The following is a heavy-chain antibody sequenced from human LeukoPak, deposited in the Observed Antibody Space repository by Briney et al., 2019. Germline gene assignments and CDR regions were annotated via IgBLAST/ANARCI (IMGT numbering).Heavy chain of an antibody. V-gene: IGHV3-21*04. D-gene: IGHD1-26*01. J-gene: IGHJ4*02. CDR3: ARKGLGGELGGFDS. Sequence: PGGSLRLSCAASRFTFSSYSMNWVRQAPGKGLEWVSSISSSGSYIYYADSVKGRFTISRDNAKNSLYLQMNSLRVDDTALYHCARKGLGGELGGFDSWGQGTLVTVSS. CDR1: RFTFSSYS. CDR2: ISSSGSYI.